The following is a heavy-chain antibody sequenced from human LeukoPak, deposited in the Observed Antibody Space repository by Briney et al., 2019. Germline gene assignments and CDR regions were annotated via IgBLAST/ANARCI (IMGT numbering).Heavy chain of an antibody. D-gene: IGHD6-19*01. V-gene: IGHV3-30*18. CDR3: ANGFQGIAVAGDFDY. CDR2: ISYDGSKK. CDR1: TFTFSSYG. Sequence: GGSLRLSCAASTFTFSSYGMHWDRQAPGKGLEWVAVISYDGSKKYYTDSVKGRFTISRDNSKNTLYLQMNSLRAEDTDVYYCANGFQGIAVAGDFDYWGQGTLVTVSS. J-gene: IGHJ4*02.